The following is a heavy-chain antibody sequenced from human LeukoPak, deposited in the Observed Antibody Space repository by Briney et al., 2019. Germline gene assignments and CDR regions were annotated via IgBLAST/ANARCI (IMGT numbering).Heavy chain of an antibody. J-gene: IGHJ3*02. V-gene: IGHV4-59*01. D-gene: IGHD2-15*01. CDR3: ARGGWSLDI. CDR1: GGSISNYY. Sequence: SETLSLTCAVSGGSISNYYWSWIRQPPGKGLEWIGYIHYSGSTNYNPSLKSRVTISVDTSKNQSSLKLGSVTAADTAVYYCARGGWSLDIWGQGTMVTVSS. CDR2: IHYSGST.